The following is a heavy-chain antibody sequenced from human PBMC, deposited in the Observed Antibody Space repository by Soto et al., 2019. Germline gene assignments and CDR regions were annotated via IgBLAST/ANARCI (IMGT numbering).Heavy chain of an antibody. CDR1: GGSFKSGSYS. CDR3: ARDFAYFDS. V-gene: IGHV4-61*01. CDR2: VYHTGRT. D-gene: IGHD3-3*01. J-gene: IGHJ4*02. Sequence: SETLSLTCTVSGGSFKSGSYSWSWIRQPPGKGLEWIGYVYHTGRTSYNPSLKSRVSISMETSKNQFSLNLDSVTAADTAVYFCARDFAYFDSWGKGTLVTVSS.